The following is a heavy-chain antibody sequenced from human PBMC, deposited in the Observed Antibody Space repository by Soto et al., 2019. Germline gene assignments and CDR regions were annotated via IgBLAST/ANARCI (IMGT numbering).Heavy chain of an antibody. CDR3: ARSYGARSRPFDY. V-gene: IGHV1-69*02. CDR2: IIPILSMS. D-gene: IGHD3-10*01. CDR1: GGTFSSYT. Sequence: QVQLVQSGAEVKNPGSSVRVSCKASGGTFSSYTLNWVRQAPGQGLEWMGRIIPILSMSTYAQKFQGRVSIIADKSTTTAYMTLSSLRSDDTAIYYCARSYGARSRPFDYWGQGTLVTVSS. J-gene: IGHJ4*02.